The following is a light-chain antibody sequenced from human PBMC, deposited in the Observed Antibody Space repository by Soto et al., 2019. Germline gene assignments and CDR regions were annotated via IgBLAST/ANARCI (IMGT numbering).Light chain of an antibody. CDR1: QSVSTF. Sequence: DIQLTQSPSPLSASVGDRVTITCRASQSVSTFLNWYQQKPGKAPSLLIYAASGLQGGVPSRFSGSGSGADFTLTISNLQPEDFATYYCQQSYSTPYTLGQRTKLEIK. V-gene: IGKV1-39*01. J-gene: IGKJ2*01. CDR3: QQSYSTPYT. CDR2: AAS.